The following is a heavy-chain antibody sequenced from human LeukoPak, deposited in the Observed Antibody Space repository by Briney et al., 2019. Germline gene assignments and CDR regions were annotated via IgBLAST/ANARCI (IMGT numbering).Heavy chain of an antibody. CDR1: GGSISSSSYY. V-gene: IGHV4-39*07. CDR2: LSYTGST. D-gene: IGHD2-2*01. Sequence: SETLSLTCTVTGGSISSSSYYWGWLRQPPGKGLEWIGSLSYTGSTYYSPSLKSRVTISVDTSKNQFSLKLSSVTAADTAVYYCARAASCSSTSCYYYNWFDPWGQGTLVTVSS. CDR3: ARAASCSSTSCYYYNWFDP. J-gene: IGHJ5*02.